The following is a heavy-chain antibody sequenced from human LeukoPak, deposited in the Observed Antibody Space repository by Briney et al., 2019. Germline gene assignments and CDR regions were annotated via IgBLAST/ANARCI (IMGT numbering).Heavy chain of an antibody. CDR1: GFTYSNYA. D-gene: IGHD5-24*01. CDR2: ISGSGGNT. V-gene: IGHV3-23*01. CDR3: AKDSMATISRYFVY. J-gene: IGHJ4*02. Sequence: GGSLRPSCAASGFTYSNYAMNWVRQAPGKGLEWVSSISGSGGNTHYADSVKGRFTISRDNSKNTLYLQMNSLRAEDTAVYYCAKDSMATISRYFVYWGQGTLVTVSS.